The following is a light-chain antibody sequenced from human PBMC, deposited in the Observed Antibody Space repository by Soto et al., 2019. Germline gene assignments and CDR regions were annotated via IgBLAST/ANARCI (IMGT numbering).Light chain of an antibody. CDR1: QSISTW. CDR3: QQYNSYSWA. Sequence: DIQMTQSPSTLSASVGDRVTITCRASQSISTWLAWYQQRAGKAPKLLIYKASNLESGVPSRFSGSGPGTDFTLTISSLQPDDFATYYCQQYNSYSWAFGQGTKV. V-gene: IGKV1-5*03. CDR2: KAS. J-gene: IGKJ1*01.